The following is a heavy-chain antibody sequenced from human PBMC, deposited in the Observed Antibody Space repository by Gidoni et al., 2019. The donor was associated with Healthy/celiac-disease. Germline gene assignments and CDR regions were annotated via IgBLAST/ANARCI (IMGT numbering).Heavy chain of an antibody. CDR3: ASNVLLSF. J-gene: IGHJ4*02. D-gene: IGHD3-10*01. V-gene: IGHV3-7*02. CDR1: GFTFSSSW. Sequence: EVQLVESGGGLVQPGGSLRLSCAASGFTFSSSWMSWVRQAPGKGLEWVANIKQDGSEKYYVDSVKGRFTISRDNAKNSLYLQMNSLRAEDTAVYYCASNVLLSFWGQGTLVTVSS. CDR2: IKQDGSEK.